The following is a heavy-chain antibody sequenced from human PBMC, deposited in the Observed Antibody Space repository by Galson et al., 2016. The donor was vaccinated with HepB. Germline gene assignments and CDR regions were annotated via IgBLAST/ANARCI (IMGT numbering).Heavy chain of an antibody. J-gene: IGHJ5*02. Sequence: SVKVSCKASGGTFNKYTINWVRQAPGQGLEWMGGIIPIFGIANYAQRFQGRVTIIADESTSTAYMELSSLRSEDTAVYYCARDHNWNYSGWFDPWGQGTLVTVSS. CDR1: GGTFNKYT. D-gene: IGHD1-7*01. CDR2: IIPIFGIA. V-gene: IGHV1-69*13. CDR3: ARDHNWNYSGWFDP.